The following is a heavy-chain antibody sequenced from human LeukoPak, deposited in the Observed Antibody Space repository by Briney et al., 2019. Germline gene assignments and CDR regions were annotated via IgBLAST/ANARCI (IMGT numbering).Heavy chain of an antibody. CDR2: ICPDGTGI. J-gene: IGHJ4*02. CDR1: GFIFSLYC. CDR3: VRDFRSADY. V-gene: IGHV3-74*01. Sequence: GGSLRLSCAASGFIFSLYCMHWVRQAPGKGPMWVSRICPDGTGISYADSVKARFATSRDNAKNTVYLQMNGLREEDTAVYYCVRDFRSADYWGQGTLVTVSS.